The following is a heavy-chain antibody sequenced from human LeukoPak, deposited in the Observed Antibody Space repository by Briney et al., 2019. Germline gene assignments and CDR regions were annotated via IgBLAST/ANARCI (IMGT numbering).Heavy chain of an antibody. D-gene: IGHD1-14*01. CDR2: ISGSGGTT. Sequence: GGSLRLSCAASGFTFNNYAMNWVRQAQGKGLEWVSVISGSGGTTYYADSVKGRFTISRDSSKNTLYLQMNSLRAEDTAAYYCAKVSGGGLYYDGMDVWGQGTTVTVSS. CDR3: AKVSGGGLYYDGMDV. J-gene: IGHJ6*02. V-gene: IGHV3-23*01. CDR1: GFTFNNYA.